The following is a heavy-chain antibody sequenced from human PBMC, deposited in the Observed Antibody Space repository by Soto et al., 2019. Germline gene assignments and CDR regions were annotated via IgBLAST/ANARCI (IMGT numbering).Heavy chain of an antibody. D-gene: IGHD5-12*01. Sequence: QLQLQESGPGLVKPSETLSLTCTVSGGSISSSSYYWGWIRQPPGKGLEWIGSIYYSGSTYYNPSLKSRVTISVDTSKNQFSLKLSSVTAADTAVYYCARRKWVATGNCFDPWGQGTLVTVSS. V-gene: IGHV4-39*01. CDR3: ARRKWVATGNCFDP. CDR2: IYYSGST. CDR1: GGSISSSSYY. J-gene: IGHJ5*02.